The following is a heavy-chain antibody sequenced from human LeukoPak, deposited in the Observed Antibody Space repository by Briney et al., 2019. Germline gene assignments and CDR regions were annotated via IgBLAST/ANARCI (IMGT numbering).Heavy chain of an antibody. Sequence: SVKVSCKASGGTFSSYAISWVRQAPGQGLEWMGGIIPIFGTANYAQKFQGRVTMTRDTSISTAYMELSRLRSDDTAVYYCARSLLELHWFDPWGQGTLVTVSS. D-gene: IGHD1-7*01. V-gene: IGHV1-69*05. CDR2: IIPIFGTA. CDR1: GGTFSSYA. J-gene: IGHJ5*02. CDR3: ARSLLELHWFDP.